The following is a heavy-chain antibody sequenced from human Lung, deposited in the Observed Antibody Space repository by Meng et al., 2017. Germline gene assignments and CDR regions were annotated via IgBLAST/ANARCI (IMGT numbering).Heavy chain of an antibody. CDR2: IHYSGST. CDR1: GGSISSGTYY. D-gene: IGHD3-22*01. J-gene: IGHJ5*02. V-gene: IGHV4-31*03. Sequence: QAQLQESGPGLVKPSQTLSHTCTVSGGSISSGTYYWGWIRQLPGKGLEWIAYIHYSGSTYYSPSLKSRVTISVDTSKNQLSLKLSSMTAADTAVYYCARYVFDSSSLYSNWFDPWGQGTLVTVSS. CDR3: ARYVFDSSSLYSNWFDP.